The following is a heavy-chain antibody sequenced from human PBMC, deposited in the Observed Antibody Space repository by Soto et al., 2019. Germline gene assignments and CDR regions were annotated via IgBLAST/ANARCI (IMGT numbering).Heavy chain of an antibody. CDR1: GGTFSSYG. D-gene: IGHD6-19*01. CDR2: ISPMVGMA. Sequence: QVQLVQSGAEEKKPGSSVRVSCKAPGGTFSSYGISWVRQAPGQGIGWIGGISPMVGMANYAERFQGRVMINEDESTSTAHMELRILTSEDTATYSCAREGYNSCREPLDIWGEWTMVTVSS. CDR3: AREGYNSCREPLDI. V-gene: IGHV1-69*19. J-gene: IGHJ3*02.